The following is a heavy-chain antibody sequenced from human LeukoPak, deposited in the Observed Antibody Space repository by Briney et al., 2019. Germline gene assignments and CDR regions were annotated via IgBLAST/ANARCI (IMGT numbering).Heavy chain of an antibody. CDR1: SGSLSGYY. CDR3: ARGVVL. J-gene: IGHJ2*01. Sequence: PSETLTLTCGVSSGSLSGYYWRWIRQPPGGGLEWLGEITHSGSPNYNPSLKSRVTISGDTSKKQFSLNLTSVTAADTGVYYCARGVVLWCRGTPVTVSS. V-gene: IGHV4-34*01. CDR2: ITHSGSP.